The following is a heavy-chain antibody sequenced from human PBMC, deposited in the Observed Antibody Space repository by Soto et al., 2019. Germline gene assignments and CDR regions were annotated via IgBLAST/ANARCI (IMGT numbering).Heavy chain of an antibody. V-gene: IGHV3-23*01. CDR3: AEDPCSSNSCYYYFDQ. J-gene: IGHJ4*02. CDR2: ISGSGLIT. Sequence: GGSLRLSCAASGFTLRNYAMSWVRQAPGKGLEWVSAISGSGLITYYADSVKGRFTISRDNSKNTLYLQMNSLRAEDTAVYYCAEDPCSSNSCYYYFDQWGQGTLVTVSS. D-gene: IGHD2-2*01. CDR1: GFTLRNYA.